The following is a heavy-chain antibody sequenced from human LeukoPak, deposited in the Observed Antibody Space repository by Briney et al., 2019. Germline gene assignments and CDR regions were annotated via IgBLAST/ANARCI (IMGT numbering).Heavy chain of an antibody. CDR3: ARGSGWFCTNGVCYTGEFDY. CDR2: ADNDGSST. J-gene: IGHJ4*02. Sequence: GRSLRLSCAASGFTFSNYWMHWVRHAPGKGLVWVSRADNDGSSTRYADSVKGRFTISRDNAKNTLYLQMNSLRDEDTAVYYCARGSGWFCTNGVCYTGEFDYWGQGIVVTVSS. V-gene: IGHV3-74*01. CDR1: GFTFSNYW. D-gene: IGHD2-8*01.